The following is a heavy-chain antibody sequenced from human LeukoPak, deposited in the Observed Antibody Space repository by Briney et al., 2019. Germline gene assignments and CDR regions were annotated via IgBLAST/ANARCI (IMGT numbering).Heavy chain of an antibody. CDR1: GFSFNGYA. J-gene: IGHJ4*02. CDR2: TGGSDDNT. D-gene: IGHD6-19*01. CDR3: TKDLMTGFSSGWYLAY. Sequence: GGSLRLTCEGSGFSFNGYAMSWVRQAPGKGLEWVAVTGGSDDNTHYADSVKGRFSISRDTSENRLFLQMNSLRPDDSALYYCTKDLMTGFSSGWYLAYWGQGTLVTVSS. V-gene: IGHV3-23*01.